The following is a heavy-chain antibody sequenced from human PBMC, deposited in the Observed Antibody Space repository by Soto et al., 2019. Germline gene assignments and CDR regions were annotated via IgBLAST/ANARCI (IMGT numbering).Heavy chain of an antibody. CDR1: GYTFTSYA. D-gene: IGHD6-13*01. CDR3: ARDAGTDWFDP. J-gene: IGHJ5*02. CDR2: ISTYNGNT. V-gene: IGHV1-18*01. Sequence: QVQLVQSGAEVEKPGASVKVSCKASGYTFTSYAISWVRQAPGQGLEWMGRISTYNGNTNYAQKLQGRVTLTTDTATSTAYMELRSLRSDDTAVYYCARDAGTDWFDPWGQGTLVTVSS.